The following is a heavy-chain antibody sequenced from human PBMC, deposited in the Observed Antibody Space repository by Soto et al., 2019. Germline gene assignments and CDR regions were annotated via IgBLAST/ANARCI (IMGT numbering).Heavy chain of an antibody. CDR1: GGSFSGYY. D-gene: IGHD3-10*01. V-gene: IGHV4-34*02. Sequence: QVQLQQWGAGLLKPSETLSLTCAVYGGSFSGYYWSWVRQPPGKGLEWIGEIERGGSTNYNPSLKSRVAISVDTSKNQFSLKVNSVTAADTAVYYCAGGYGSGSYWAYWGQGTLVTVSS. J-gene: IGHJ4*02. CDR2: IERGGST. CDR3: AGGYGSGSYWAY.